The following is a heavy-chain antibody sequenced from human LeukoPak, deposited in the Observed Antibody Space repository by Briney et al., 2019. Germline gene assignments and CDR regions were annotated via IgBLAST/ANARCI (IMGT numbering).Heavy chain of an antibody. J-gene: IGHJ6*02. D-gene: IGHD2-21*01. CDR2: ISAYNGNT. CDR3: ARVIWDYYGMDV. CDR1: GYTFTSYG. V-gene: IGHV1-18*01. Sequence: ASVKVSCKASGYTFTSYGISWVRQAPGQGLEGMGWISAYNGNTNYAQKLQGRVTMTTDPSTSTAYMELRSLRSDDTAVYYCARVIWDYYGMDVWGQGTTVTVSS.